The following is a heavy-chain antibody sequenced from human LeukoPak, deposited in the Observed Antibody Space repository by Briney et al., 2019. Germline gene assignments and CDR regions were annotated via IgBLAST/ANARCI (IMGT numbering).Heavy chain of an antibody. CDR2: TYHSGST. Sequence: SETLSLTCTASGYSINSGYYWGWIRQPPGEGLDWIGSTYHSGSTYYNPSLKSRVTISVDTSKNQFSLRLRSVTAADTAVYYCAREYCSGGSCYLDNWGQGTLVTVSS. V-gene: IGHV4-38-2*02. J-gene: IGHJ4*02. CDR3: AREYCSGGSCYLDN. CDR1: GYSINSGYY. D-gene: IGHD2-15*01.